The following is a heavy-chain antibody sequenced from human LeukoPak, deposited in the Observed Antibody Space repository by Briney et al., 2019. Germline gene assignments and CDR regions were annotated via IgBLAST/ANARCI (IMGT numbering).Heavy chain of an antibody. V-gene: IGHV1-46*01. CDR1: GYTFTSYY. CDR3: ARSLGTTVTTGDY. J-gene: IGHJ4*02. CDR2: INPSGGST. Sequence: GASVKVSCKASGYTFTSYYMHWVRQAPGQGLEWMGIINPSGGSTSYAQKFQGRVTMTTDTSTSTAYMELRSLRSDDTAVYYCARSLGTTVTTGDYWGQGTLVTVSS. D-gene: IGHD4-17*01.